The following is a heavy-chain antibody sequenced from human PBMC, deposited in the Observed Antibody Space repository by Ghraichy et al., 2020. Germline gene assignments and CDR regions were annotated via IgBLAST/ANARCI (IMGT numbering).Heavy chain of an antibody. V-gene: IGHV1-24*01. CDR2: FDPEDAET. J-gene: IGHJ6*03. D-gene: IGHD5-12*01. Sequence: ASVKVSCKVSGYTLRELSMQWVRQSPGKGLEWMGGFDPEDAETIYAQRFQGRVTMTVDTATATAYMVLSGLRSEDTAVYCCATRTGYTYYYMDVWGKGTTVTVSS. CDR3: ATRTGYTYYYMDV. CDR1: GYTLRELS.